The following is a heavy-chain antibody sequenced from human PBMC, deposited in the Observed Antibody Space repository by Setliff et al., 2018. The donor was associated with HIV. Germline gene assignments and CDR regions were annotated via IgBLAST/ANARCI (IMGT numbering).Heavy chain of an antibody. CDR2: INQDESEK. V-gene: IGHV3-7*01. CDR3: AKAFSKLLIDY. Sequence: GGSLRLSCAVSGFIFRNYWMTWVRQAPGRGLEWVASINQDESEKYYSDSVRGRFTISRDNAKNSLYLQMNSLRAEDTAVYYCAKAFSKLLIDYWGQGTLVTVSS. J-gene: IGHJ4*02. D-gene: IGHD2-15*01. CDR1: GFIFRNYW.